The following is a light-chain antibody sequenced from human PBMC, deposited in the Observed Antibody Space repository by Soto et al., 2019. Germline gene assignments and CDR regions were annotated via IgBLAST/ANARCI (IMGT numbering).Light chain of an antibody. Sequence: QSALTQPASVSGSPGQSITISCTGTSSDVDSYNFVSWYQQHPGKAPKLMIYEVSKRPSGVSNRFSGSKSGNTASLTISGLQAEDEADYYCQSYDNRLSAWVFGGGTKLTVL. J-gene: IGLJ3*02. CDR3: QSYDNRLSAWV. V-gene: IGLV2-23*02. CDR1: SSDVDSYNF. CDR2: EVS.